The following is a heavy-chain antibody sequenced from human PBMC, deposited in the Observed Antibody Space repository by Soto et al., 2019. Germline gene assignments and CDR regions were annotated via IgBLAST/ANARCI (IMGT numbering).Heavy chain of an antibody. J-gene: IGHJ6*02. V-gene: IGHV4-31*03. CDR3: AREGAAPYYYYGMDV. D-gene: IGHD6-6*01. CDR2: IYYSGST. Sequence: HVQLQESGPGLVKPSQTLSLTCTVSGGSISSGGYFWSWIRQHPGKGLECIGFIYYSGSTYYNPSLQSRVTIAVDTSKNQFSLKLSSVTAADTAVYYCAREGAAPYYYYGMDVWGPVTTVTVSS. CDR1: GGSISSGGYF.